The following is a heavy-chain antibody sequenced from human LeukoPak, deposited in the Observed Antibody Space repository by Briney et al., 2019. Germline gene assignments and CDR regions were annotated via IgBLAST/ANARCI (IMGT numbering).Heavy chain of an antibody. CDR2: IHYSGST. CDR1: GDSISNSNYY. V-gene: IGHV4-39*01. J-gene: IGHJ4*02. CDR3: ARHRPTYYYDTSGFYEANYYFDY. Sequence: PSETLSLTCTVSGDSISNSNYYWGWIRQPPGKGLEWIGSIHYSGSTNYNPSLKSRVTISVDTSKNQFSLKLSSVTAADTAVYYCARHRPTYYYDTSGFYEANYYFDYWGQGTLVTVSS. D-gene: IGHD3-22*01.